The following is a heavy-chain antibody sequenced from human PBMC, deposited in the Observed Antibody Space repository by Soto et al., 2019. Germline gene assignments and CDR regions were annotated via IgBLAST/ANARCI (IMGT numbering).Heavy chain of an antibody. D-gene: IGHD6-13*01. Sequence: LSLTCAVYGGSFSGYYWSWIRQPPGKGLEWIGEINHSGTTNYNPSLKSRVTISVDTSKNQVSLKLSSVTAADTAVYYCAREGAAASDYWGQGTLVTVSS. V-gene: IGHV4-34*01. J-gene: IGHJ4*02. CDR1: GGSFSGYY. CDR3: AREGAAASDY. CDR2: INHSGTT.